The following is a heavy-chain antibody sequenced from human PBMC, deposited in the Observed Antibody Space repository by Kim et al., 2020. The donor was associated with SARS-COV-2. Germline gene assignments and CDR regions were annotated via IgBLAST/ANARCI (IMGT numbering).Heavy chain of an antibody. V-gene: IGHV1-8*01. CDR1: GYTFTSYD. J-gene: IGHJ4*02. D-gene: IGHD2-15*01. Sequence: ASVKVSCKASGYTFTSYDINWVRRATGQGLEWMGWMNPNSGNTGYAQKFQGRVTMTRNTSISTAYMELSSLRSEDTAVYYCARGVRGYCSGGSCYEGYFDYWGQGTLVTVSS. CDR2: MNPNSGNT. CDR3: ARGVRGYCSGGSCYEGYFDY.